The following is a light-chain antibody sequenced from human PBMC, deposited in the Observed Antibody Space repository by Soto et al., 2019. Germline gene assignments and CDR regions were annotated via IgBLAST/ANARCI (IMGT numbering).Light chain of an antibody. CDR2: DTS. Sequence: EIVMTQSPATLSVSPGERATLSCRASQSISNKLAWYQHKPGQAPRLLIYDTSTRVAGIPARFTGSGSGTDFTLTISSLQSEDFAVYYCQQYNIWRSISFGQGTKVDI. CDR3: QQYNIWRSIS. J-gene: IGKJ1*01. V-gene: IGKV3-15*01. CDR1: QSISNK.